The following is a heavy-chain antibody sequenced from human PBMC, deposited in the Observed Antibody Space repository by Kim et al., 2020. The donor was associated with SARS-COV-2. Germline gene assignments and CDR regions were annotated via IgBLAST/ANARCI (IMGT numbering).Heavy chain of an antibody. Sequence: GGSLRLSCAASGFTFSSYGMHWVRQAPGKGLEWVAVISYDGSNKYYADSVKGRFTISRDNSKNALYLQMNSLRAEDTAVYYCAKVGIAAAGTWDYYYYGMDVWGQGTTVPVSS. J-gene: IGHJ6*02. CDR2: ISYDGSNK. CDR1: GFTFSSYG. D-gene: IGHD6-13*01. CDR3: AKVGIAAAGTWDYYYYGMDV. V-gene: IGHV3-30*18.